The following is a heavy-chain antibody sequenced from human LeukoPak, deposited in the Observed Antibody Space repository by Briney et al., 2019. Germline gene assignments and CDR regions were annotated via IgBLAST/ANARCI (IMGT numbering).Heavy chain of an antibody. CDR2: IKTDGTTT. V-gene: IGHV3-74*01. CDR1: GFTFSSYW. CDR3: ARGPYTSGVYRLDY. Sequence: PGGSLRLSCAASGFTFSSYWMHWVRQAPGEGLVWVSRIKTDGTTTNYADSVKGRLTVSRDNAKNTLYLQMNSLRAEDTAVYYCARGPYTSGVYRLDYWGQGTLVTVSS. J-gene: IGHJ4*02. D-gene: IGHD6-19*01.